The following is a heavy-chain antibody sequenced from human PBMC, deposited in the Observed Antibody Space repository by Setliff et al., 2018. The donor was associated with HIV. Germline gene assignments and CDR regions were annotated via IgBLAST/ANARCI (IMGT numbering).Heavy chain of an antibody. D-gene: IGHD3-22*01. CDR3: ATRAYDSRGYLRSRVSGAAFDI. V-gene: IGHV1-24*01. CDR1: GYTLTELS. J-gene: IGHJ3*02. CDR2: FDPQYDKT. Sequence: ASVKVSCKVSGYTLTELSIHWVRQAPGTGLEWMGGFDPQYDKTFYAQKFQGRVTMSEDTSTDTAYMELSSLRSEDTAVYYCATRAYDSRGYLRSRVSGAAFDIWGQGTMVTVSS.